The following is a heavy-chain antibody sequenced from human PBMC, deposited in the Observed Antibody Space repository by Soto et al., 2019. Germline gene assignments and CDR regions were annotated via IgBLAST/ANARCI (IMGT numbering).Heavy chain of an antibody. Sequence: ETLSLTCAVHGGSFSVYYLDWIRQPPGKGLEWIGEVNHGGTSNYNPSLKSRAIISVDTSKNQFSLKLTSVTAEDTAVYYCTTLPCRWSGYGMDVWGQGTTVTVSS. CDR1: GGSFSVYY. CDR2: VNHGGTS. J-gene: IGHJ6*02. V-gene: IGHV4-34*03. D-gene: IGHD3-3*01. CDR3: TTLPCRWSGYGMDV.